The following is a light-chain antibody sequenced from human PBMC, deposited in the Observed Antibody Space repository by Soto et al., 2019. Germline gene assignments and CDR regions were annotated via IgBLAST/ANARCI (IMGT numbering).Light chain of an antibody. Sequence: EVEMTQSPAPLSASPGERITIXCRASQSVSSNLAWYQQKPGQAPRLLMYDTSIRASGIPARFSGSGSGTDFTLTISSLDPEDFAVYYCQQRSNRPLTFGQGTRLEIK. J-gene: IGKJ5*01. CDR1: QSVSSN. CDR3: QQRSNRPLT. V-gene: IGKV3-11*01. CDR2: DTS.